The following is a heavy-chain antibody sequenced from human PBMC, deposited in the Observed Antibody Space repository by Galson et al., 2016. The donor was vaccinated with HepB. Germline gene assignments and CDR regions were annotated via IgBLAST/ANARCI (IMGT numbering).Heavy chain of an antibody. CDR3: ARHLAMVQEVLYYFDL. CDR1: GYRFTNYW. CDR2: IYPDDSDT. J-gene: IGHJ4*02. V-gene: IGHV5-51*01. D-gene: IGHD3-10*01. Sequence: QSGAEVKKPGESLKISCKTSGYRFTNYWIGWVRQMPGKGLEWMGTIYPDDSDTRYSPSFEGQVTISVDKSISTAYLHWSSLKASDTAMYYCARHLAMVQEVLYYFDLWGRGTRVTVYS.